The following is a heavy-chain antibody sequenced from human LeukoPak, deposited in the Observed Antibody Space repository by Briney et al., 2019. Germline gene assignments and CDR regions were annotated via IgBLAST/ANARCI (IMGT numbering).Heavy chain of an antibody. CDR2: IYHSGST. CDR1: GGSFSGYY. J-gene: IGHJ6*03. CDR3: ARGRVAAAGNYYYYMDV. Sequence: PSETLSLTCAVYGGSFSGYYWSWIRQPPGKGLEWIGEIYHSGSTNYNPSLKSRVTISVDTSKNQFSLKLSSVTAADTAVYYCARGRVAAAGNYYYYMDVWGKGTTVTVSS. V-gene: IGHV4-34*01. D-gene: IGHD6-13*01.